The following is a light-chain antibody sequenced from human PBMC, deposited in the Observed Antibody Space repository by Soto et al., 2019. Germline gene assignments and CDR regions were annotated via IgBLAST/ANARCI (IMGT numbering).Light chain of an antibody. V-gene: IGLV2-14*01. CDR3: SSYTNSGSV. CDR1: SSDVGAYNY. J-gene: IGLJ2*01. Sequence: QSALTQPVSVSGSPGQSIAISCTGTSSDVGAYNYVSWYQKHPDKAPKLLIYEVSNRPSGVSNRFSASKSGNTASLTISGLQAEDEADYYCSSYTNSGSVFGGGTKLTVL. CDR2: EVS.